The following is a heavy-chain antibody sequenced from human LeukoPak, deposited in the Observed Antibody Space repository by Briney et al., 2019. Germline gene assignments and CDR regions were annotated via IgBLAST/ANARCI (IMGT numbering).Heavy chain of an antibody. CDR3: ARGGSGSYYYDY. Sequence: GGSLRLSCAASGFTFSSYDMHWVRQATGKGLEWVSAIGPAGDTYYPGSVKGRFTISRENAKNSLYLQMNSLRAGDTAVYYCARGGSGSYYYDYWGQGTLVTVSS. CDR1: GFTFSSYD. D-gene: IGHD3-10*01. V-gene: IGHV3-13*01. J-gene: IGHJ4*02. CDR2: IGPAGDT.